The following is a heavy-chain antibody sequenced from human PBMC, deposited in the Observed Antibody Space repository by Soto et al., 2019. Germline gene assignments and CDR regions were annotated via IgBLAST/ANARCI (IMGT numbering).Heavy chain of an antibody. Sequence: SVKVSCKASGDTFSSYAISWVRQAPGQGLEWMGGIIPIFGTANYAQKFQGRVAITADESTSTAYMELSSLRSEDTAVYYCARDRQWEAYYYYYGMDVWGQGTTVTVSS. D-gene: IGHD1-26*01. CDR1: GDTFSSYA. J-gene: IGHJ6*02. V-gene: IGHV1-69*13. CDR3: ARDRQWEAYYYYYGMDV. CDR2: IIPIFGTA.